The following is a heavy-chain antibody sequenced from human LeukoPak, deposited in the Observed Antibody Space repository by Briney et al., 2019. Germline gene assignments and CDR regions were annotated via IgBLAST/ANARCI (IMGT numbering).Heavy chain of an antibody. CDR2: VNPNSGGT. D-gene: IGHD3-3*01. Sequence: ASVTVSCKASGYTFTGYYMHWVRQAPGQGLEWMGWVNPNSGGTNYAQKFQGRVTITADKSTSTAYMELSSLRSEDTAVYYCAVPQFPKIKYYDFWSGSNWFDPWGQGTLVTVSS. V-gene: IGHV1-2*02. CDR3: AVPQFPKIKYYDFWSGSNWFDP. CDR1: GYTFTGYY. J-gene: IGHJ5*02.